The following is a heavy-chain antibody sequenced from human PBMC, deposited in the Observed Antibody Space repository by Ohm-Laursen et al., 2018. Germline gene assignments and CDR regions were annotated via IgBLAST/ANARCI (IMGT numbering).Heavy chain of an antibody. CDR3: ARGGRRGSSWYRNYGMDV. D-gene: IGHD6-13*01. J-gene: IGHJ6*02. CDR2: INHSGSN. Sequence: SQTLSLTCAVYGGSFSGYYWSWIRQPPGKGLEGIGEINHSGSNNYNPSLKSPVTISVDTSKNQFSLKLSSVTAADTAVYYCARGGRRGSSWYRNYGMDVWGQGTTVTVSS. CDR1: GGSFSGYY. V-gene: IGHV4-34*01.